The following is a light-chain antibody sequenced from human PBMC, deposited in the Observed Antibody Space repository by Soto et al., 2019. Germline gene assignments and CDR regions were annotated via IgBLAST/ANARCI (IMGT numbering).Light chain of an antibody. CDR3: QQYNNWPYT. CDR1: LPVSSN. V-gene: IGKV3-15*01. CDR2: RVS. J-gene: IGKJ2*01. Sequence: EIVMTQSPATLSVSPGESATLSCRASLPVSSNLAWYRQIPGQAPTLLIYRVSTRATDIPARFSGSGSGTEFTLTISSLQSEDFAVYYCQQYNNWPYTFGPVTKLEIK.